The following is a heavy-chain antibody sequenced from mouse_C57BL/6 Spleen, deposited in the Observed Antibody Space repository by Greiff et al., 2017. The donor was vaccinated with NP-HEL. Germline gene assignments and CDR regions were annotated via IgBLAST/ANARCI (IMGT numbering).Heavy chain of an antibody. CDR2: INYDGSST. V-gene: IGHV5-16*01. CDR3: ARDYGSSYGVYFDY. D-gene: IGHD1-1*01. J-gene: IGHJ2*01. CDR1: GFTFSDYY. Sequence: VMLVESEGGLVQPGSSMKLSCTASGFTFSDYYMAWVRQVPEKGLEWVANINYDGSSTYYLDSLKSRFIISRDNAKNILYLQMSSLKSEDTATYYCARDYGSSYGVYFDYWGQGTTLTVSS.